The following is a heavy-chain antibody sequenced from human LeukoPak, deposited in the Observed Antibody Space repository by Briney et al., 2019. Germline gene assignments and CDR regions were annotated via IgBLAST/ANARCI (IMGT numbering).Heavy chain of an antibody. Sequence: GGSLRLSCAAFGLTFSNAWMSWVRQAPGQGLEWVARIKTKTDGETTDYAAPVKGRFTISRDDSKNTLYLQMNSLKTEDTAVYYCTTDYYDYVWGSYRPDYWGQGTLVTVSS. CDR1: GLTFSNAW. CDR2: IKTKTDGETT. J-gene: IGHJ4*02. D-gene: IGHD3-16*02. V-gene: IGHV3-15*01. CDR3: TTDYYDYVWGSYRPDY.